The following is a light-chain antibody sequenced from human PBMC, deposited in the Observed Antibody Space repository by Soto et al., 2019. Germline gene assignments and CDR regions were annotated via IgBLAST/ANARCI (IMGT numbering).Light chain of an antibody. CDR2: KAS. Sequence: DIQMTQSPSTLSASVGDRVTITCRASQFISTWLAWYQQKPGKAPRLLIYKASSLESGVPSRFSGSGSETEFTLTISTLQPDDFATYYCQQYNSYPWTFGQGTKVDIK. J-gene: IGKJ1*01. CDR3: QQYNSYPWT. V-gene: IGKV1-5*03. CDR1: QFISTW.